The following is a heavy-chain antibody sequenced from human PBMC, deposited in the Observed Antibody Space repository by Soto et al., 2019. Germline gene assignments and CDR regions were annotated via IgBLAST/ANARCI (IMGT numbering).Heavy chain of an antibody. CDR2: IYYSENT. V-gene: IGHV4-34*01. CDR1: GGSFSGYY. Sequence: SETLSLTCAVYGGSFSGYYWSWIRQPPGKGLEWIGEIYYSENTYYNPSLKSRVTISVDTSKNQFSLRLTSVTAADTAVYYCATHPPYGPLDHWGQGTLVTVSS. CDR3: ATHPPYGPLDH. J-gene: IGHJ4*02. D-gene: IGHD4-17*01.